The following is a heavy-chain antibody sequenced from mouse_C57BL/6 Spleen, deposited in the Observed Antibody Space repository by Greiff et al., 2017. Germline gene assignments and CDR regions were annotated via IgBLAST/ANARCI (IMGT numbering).Heavy chain of an antibody. V-gene: IGHV1-64*01. CDR3: ANYYGSSYGYFDY. CDR1: GYAFSSYW. J-gene: IGHJ2*01. CDR2: IHPNSGST. D-gene: IGHD1-1*01. Sequence: QVQLQQSGAELVKPGASVKISCKASGYAFSSYWMHWVKQRPGQGLEWIGMIHPNSGSTNYNEKFKSKATLTVDKSSSTAYMQLSSLTSEDSAVYYCANYYGSSYGYFDYWGQGTTLTVSS.